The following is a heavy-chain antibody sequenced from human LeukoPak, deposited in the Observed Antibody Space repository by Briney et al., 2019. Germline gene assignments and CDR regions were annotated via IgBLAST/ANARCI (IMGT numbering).Heavy chain of an antibody. Sequence: ASVKVSCKASGYTFTSYYMHWVRQAPGQGLEWMGIINPSGGSTSYAQKFQGRVTMTRDTSTSTVYMELSSLRSEDTAVYYCARVSLSSRPGVRFDPWGQGTLVTVSS. CDR2: INPSGGST. V-gene: IGHV1-46*01. D-gene: IGHD2-8*01. CDR3: ARVSLSSRPGVRFDP. J-gene: IGHJ5*02. CDR1: GYTFTSYY.